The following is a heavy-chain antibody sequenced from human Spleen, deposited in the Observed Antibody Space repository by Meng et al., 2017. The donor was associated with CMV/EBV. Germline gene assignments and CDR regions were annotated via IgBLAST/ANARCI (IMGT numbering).Heavy chain of an antibody. CDR1: GASISSSNYC. J-gene: IGHJ5*02. D-gene: IGHD6-13*01. CDR3: VSSISAAVDWFDP. V-gene: IGHV4-39*07. Sequence: ASGASISSSNYCWGWIRQPQGQGLEWIRNICNSQITFSDPSLRSRITISVDTSKSQLSLRLRSVTAADTAVYYCVSSISAAVDWFDPWGQGTLVTVSS. CDR2: ICNSQIT.